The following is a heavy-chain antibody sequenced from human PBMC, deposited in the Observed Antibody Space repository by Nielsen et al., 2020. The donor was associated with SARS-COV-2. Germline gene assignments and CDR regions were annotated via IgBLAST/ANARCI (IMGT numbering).Heavy chain of an antibody. CDR1: GFSFSDSG. V-gene: IGHV3-73*01. CDR2: IRSETHSYGT. Sequence: GESLKIPCAGSGFSFSDSGIHWVRQASGKGLEWVGRIRSETHSYGTVYAASVRDRFSISRDDSKNTAYLQMNSLKTEDTAVYFCTRVNPISGSWFDAFDIWGQGTMVTVSS. D-gene: IGHD6-13*01. J-gene: IGHJ3*02. CDR3: TRVNPISGSWFDAFDI.